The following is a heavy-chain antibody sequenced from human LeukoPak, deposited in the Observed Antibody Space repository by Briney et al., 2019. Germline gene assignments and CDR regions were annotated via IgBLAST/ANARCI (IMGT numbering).Heavy chain of an antibody. J-gene: IGHJ4*02. CDR1: GYTLTELS. Sequence: ASVKVSCRVSGYTLTELSMHLVRQAPGKGLEWMGGFDPEDGETIYAQKFQGRVTMTEDTSTDTAYMELSSLRSEDTAVYYCATERTPGPEVVPAAPFDYWGQGTLVTVSS. V-gene: IGHV1-24*01. D-gene: IGHD2-2*01. CDR2: FDPEDGET. CDR3: ATERTPGPEVVPAAPFDY.